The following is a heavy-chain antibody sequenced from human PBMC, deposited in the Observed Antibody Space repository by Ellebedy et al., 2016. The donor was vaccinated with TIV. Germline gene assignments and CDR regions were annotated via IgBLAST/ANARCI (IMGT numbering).Heavy chain of an antibody. CDR2: IYYSGST. CDR3: ARLGLGGWGSGAFDI. D-gene: IGHD3-16*01. Sequence: MPSETLSLTCTVPGGSISSSSYYWGWIRQPPGQGLEWIGSIYYSGSTYYNPSLKSRVTISVDTSKNQFSLKLSSVTAADTAVYYCARLGLGGWGSGAFDIWGQGTMVTVSS. CDR1: GGSISSSSYY. J-gene: IGHJ3*02. V-gene: IGHV4-39*01.